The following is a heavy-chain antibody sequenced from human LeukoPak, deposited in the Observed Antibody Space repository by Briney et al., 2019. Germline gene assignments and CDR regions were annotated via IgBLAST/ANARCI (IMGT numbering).Heavy chain of an antibody. J-gene: IGHJ6*02. CDR3: ARNNGMDV. V-gene: IGHV3-7*03. CDR2: VNRDGSVT. CDR1: GFALSNHW. Sequence: GGSLRLSCGASGFALSNHWLTWVRQVPGRGPEWVANVNRDGSVTYYLDSLKGRFTISKDNAKNSLYLKMNSLRAEDTALYHCARNNGMDVWGQGTTVIVS.